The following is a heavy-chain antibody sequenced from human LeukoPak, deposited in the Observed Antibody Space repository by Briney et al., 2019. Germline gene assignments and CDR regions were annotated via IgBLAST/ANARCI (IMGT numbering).Heavy chain of an antibody. V-gene: IGHV3-7*01. J-gene: IGHJ4*01. CDR2: IKDDGSGK. CDR1: GFTFSNYW. D-gene: IGHD2-15*01. CDR3: ARDWWTTTDY. Sequence: GGSLRLSCAASGFTFSNYWMSWVRQALGKGLEWVANIKDDGSGKYYVDSVKGRLTISRDNAEKTLYLQMSSLRAEDTAVYYCARDWWTTTDYWGQGTLVTVSS.